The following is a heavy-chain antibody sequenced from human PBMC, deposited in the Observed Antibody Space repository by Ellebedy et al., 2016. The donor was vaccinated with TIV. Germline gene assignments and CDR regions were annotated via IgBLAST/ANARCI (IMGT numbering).Heavy chain of an antibody. CDR3: ARRFCSGASCYRIPSDYYDYYFDY. J-gene: IGHJ4*02. CDR1: GGSISSGSYS. V-gene: IGHV4-30-2*01. D-gene: IGHD2-15*01. Sequence: SETLSLTXAVSGGSISSGSYSWSWIRQPPGKGLEWIGYIYHSGNTYYNPSLKSRVTISVDRSKNQFSLKLNSVTAADTAVYYCARRFCSGASCYRIPSDYYDYYFDYWGQGTLVTVSS. CDR2: IYHSGNT.